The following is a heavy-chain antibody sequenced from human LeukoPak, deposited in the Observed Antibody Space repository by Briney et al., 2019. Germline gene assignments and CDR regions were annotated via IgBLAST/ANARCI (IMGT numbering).Heavy chain of an antibody. CDR1: GGSLSGYH. J-gene: IGHJ4*02. D-gene: IGHD3-16*01. V-gene: IGHV4-34*01. CDR2: ISHTGRS. CDR3: ASTMLISSYYFDS. Sequence: SETLSLTCAVYGGSLSGYHWNWLRQPPGKGLEWIGGISHTGRSTYNPSLKSRVTISIDTSRNQFSLRLSSVTAADTSLYFCASTMLISSYYFDSWGQGTQVIVSS.